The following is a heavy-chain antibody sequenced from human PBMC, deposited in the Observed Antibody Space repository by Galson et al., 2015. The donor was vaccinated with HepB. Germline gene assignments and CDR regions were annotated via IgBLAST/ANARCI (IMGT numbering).Heavy chain of an antibody. V-gene: IGHV1-46*03. CDR1: GYTFTNYF. Sequence: SVKVSCKASGYTFTNYFIHWVRQAPGQGPERMGIINPSGGSTSYAQKFRGRVTMTSDTSTSTVYMVLSSLRSEDTAVYFCARALTRRIHYYYMDVWGKGTTVTVSS. CDR2: INPSGGST. D-gene: IGHD2-21*01. J-gene: IGHJ6*03. CDR3: ARALTRRIHYYYMDV.